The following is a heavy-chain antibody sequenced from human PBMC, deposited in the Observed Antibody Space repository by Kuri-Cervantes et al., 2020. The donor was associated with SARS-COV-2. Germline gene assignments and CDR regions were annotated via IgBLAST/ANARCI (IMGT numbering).Heavy chain of an antibody. Sequence: SETLSLTCTVSGGSISSGNYYWSWIRQHPGKGLEWIGYIYYSGSTYYNPSLKSRVTMSLDTSKSQFSLKLTSVSAADTAVDYCAREWKGRYSGTFTDYWGPGTLVTVSS. CDR1: GGSISSGNYY. J-gene: IGHJ4*02. CDR3: AREWKGRYSGTFTDY. CDR2: IYYSGST. D-gene: IGHD5-12*01. V-gene: IGHV4-31*03.